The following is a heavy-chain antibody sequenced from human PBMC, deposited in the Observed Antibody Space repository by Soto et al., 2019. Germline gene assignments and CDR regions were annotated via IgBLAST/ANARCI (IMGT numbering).Heavy chain of an antibody. J-gene: IGHJ6*02. V-gene: IGHV1-18*01. CDR1: GYTFTSYG. CDR2: ISAYNGNT. Sequence: QVQLVQSGAEVKKPGASVKVSCKASGYTFTSYGISWVRQAPGQGLEGMGWISAYNGNTNNAQKLQGRVTMTTDTSTSTAYMELRRLRSDDTAVYYCARDPYDMLTKYHLEEGYGMDVWGQGTTVPVSS. CDR3: ARDPYDMLTKYHLEEGYGMDV. D-gene: IGHD3-9*01.